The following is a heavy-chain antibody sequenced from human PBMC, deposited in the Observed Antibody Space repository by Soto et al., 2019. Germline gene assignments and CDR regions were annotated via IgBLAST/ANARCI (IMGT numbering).Heavy chain of an antibody. Sequence: QVQLQESGPGLVKPSETLSLTCTVSGGSISGYYWSWIRQTPGKGLEWIGYIYSTGSTNYNPSPKTRVTISIDTSQNRVSLKLTSVTAADTAVHFCARENGRYTTYEIEYWGQGTLVTVSS. CDR2: IYSTGST. D-gene: IGHD5-12*01. CDR1: GGSISGYY. CDR3: ARENGRYTTYEIEY. J-gene: IGHJ1*01. V-gene: IGHV4-59*01.